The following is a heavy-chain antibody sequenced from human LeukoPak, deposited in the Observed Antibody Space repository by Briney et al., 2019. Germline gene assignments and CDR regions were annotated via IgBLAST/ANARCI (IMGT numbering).Heavy chain of an antibody. V-gene: IGHV3-23*01. Sequence: PGGSLRLSCAASGFTFSSYSMNWVRQAPGKGLEWVSAISGSGGSTYYADSVKGRFTISRDNSKNTLYLQMNSLRAEDTAVYYCAKDGGYCSSTSCRSDYWGQGTLVTVSS. CDR3: AKDGGYCSSTSCRSDY. CDR2: ISGSGGST. CDR1: GFTFSSYS. J-gene: IGHJ4*02. D-gene: IGHD2-2*01.